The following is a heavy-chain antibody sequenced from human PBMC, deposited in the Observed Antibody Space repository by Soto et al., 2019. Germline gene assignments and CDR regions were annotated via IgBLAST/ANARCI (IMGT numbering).Heavy chain of an antibody. J-gene: IGHJ3*02. CDR2: ISWNGGSI. V-gene: IGHV3-9*01. Sequence: GGSLRLSCAASGFTFDDYAMHWVRQAPGKGLEWVSGISWNGGSIGYADSVKGRFTISRDNAKNSLYLQMNSLRAEDTALYYCAKDIGYSSTKWRAFDIWGQGTMVTVSS. D-gene: IGHD6-13*01. CDR3: AKDIGYSSTKWRAFDI. CDR1: GFTFDDYA.